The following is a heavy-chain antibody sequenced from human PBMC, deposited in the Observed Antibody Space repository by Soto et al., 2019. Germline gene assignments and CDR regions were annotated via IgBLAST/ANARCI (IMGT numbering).Heavy chain of an antibody. CDR2: IYYSGST. V-gene: IGHV4-39*02. J-gene: IGHJ4*02. CDR3: ARESAASRHRAAWELLKNFDY. D-gene: IGHD1-26*01. Sequence: SETLSLTCTVSGGSISSSSYYWGWIRQPPGKGLEWIGSIYYSGSTYYNPSLKSRVTISVDTSKNQFSLKLSSVTAADTAVYYCARESAASRHRAAWELLKNFDYWGQGTLVTVSS. CDR1: GGSISSSSYY.